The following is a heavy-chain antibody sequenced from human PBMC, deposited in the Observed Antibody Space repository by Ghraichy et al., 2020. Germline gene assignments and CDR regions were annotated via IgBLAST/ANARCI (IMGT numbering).Heavy chain of an antibody. CDR1: GGSISSGGSY. V-gene: IGHV4-31*03. CDR3: ARGNDYGDGLALCYFDY. D-gene: IGHD4-17*01. Sequence: SQTLSLTCTVSGGSISSGGSYWSWIRQHPGEGLEWIGWIYDSGDTHYTPSLKSRVTISVDTSKNQFSLNLSSVTAADTAMYYCARGNDYGDGLALCYFDYWGQGTLVTVSS. CDR2: IYDSGDT. J-gene: IGHJ4*02.